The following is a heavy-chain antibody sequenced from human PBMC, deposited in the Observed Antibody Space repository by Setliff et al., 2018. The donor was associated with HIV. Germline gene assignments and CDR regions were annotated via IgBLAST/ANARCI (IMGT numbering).Heavy chain of an antibody. D-gene: IGHD3-22*01. CDR3: ARSLTSTTMTVVFMGLGAFDI. V-gene: IGHV4-61*09. CDR1: GGSISSDSYY. Sequence: SETLSLTCTVSGGSISSDSYYWSWIRQPAGKGLEWVGHIYTSGSTYNNPSLKSRVTISLDTPKNQFSLKLSSVTAADTAVYYCARSLTSTTMTVVFMGLGAFDIWGQGTMVTVS. CDR2: IYTSGST. J-gene: IGHJ3*02.